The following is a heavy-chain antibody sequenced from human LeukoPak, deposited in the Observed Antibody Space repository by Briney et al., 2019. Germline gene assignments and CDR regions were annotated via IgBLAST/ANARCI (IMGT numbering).Heavy chain of an antibody. D-gene: IGHD4-17*01. CDR1: GFTFSDHY. V-gene: IGHV3-72*01. CDR2: TRNKANSYTT. CDR3: AVTTIIDY. Sequence: GGSLRLSCAASGFTFSDHYMDWVRQAPGKGLEWVGRTRNKANSYTTEYAASVKGRFTISRDDSKNSLYLQMNSLKTEDTAVYYCAVTTIIDYWGQGTLVTVSS. J-gene: IGHJ4*02.